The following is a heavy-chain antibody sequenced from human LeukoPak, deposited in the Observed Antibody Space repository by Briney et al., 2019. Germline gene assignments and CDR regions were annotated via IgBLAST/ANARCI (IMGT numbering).Heavy chain of an antibody. CDR3: ARGTSMVRGVIPFDY. J-gene: IGHJ4*02. CDR1: GLTVSRNC. Sequence: GGSLRLSCAASGLTVSRNCMSLVRQAPGKGLEWVSLIYSDGSTYYGDFVKGRFTISRDNSKNTVDLQTSSLRAEDTAVYYCARGTSMVRGVIPFDYWGQGTLVTVSS. CDR2: IYSDGST. D-gene: IGHD3-10*01. V-gene: IGHV3-66*01.